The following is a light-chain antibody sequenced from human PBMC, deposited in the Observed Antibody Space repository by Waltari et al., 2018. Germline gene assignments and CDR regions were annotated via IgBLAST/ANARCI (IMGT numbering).Light chain of an antibody. CDR2: QDQ. CDR1: ELGDKH. V-gene: IGLV3-1*01. Sequence: SDELAQPPAVAVSPGQTVTSTCSGEELGDKHVAWYQQKSGQSPVLFMFQDQSRPSGLPVRFSGSNSWTTATLPISGTQAMDAADYYCQAWDRGIFVFGTGTAVAVL. CDR3: QAWDRGIFV. J-gene: IGLJ1*01.